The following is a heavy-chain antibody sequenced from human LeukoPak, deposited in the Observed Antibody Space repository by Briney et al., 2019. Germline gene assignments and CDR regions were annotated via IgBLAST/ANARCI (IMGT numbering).Heavy chain of an antibody. CDR1: GGSISSGSYY. D-gene: IGHD6-19*01. CDR2: IYTSGST. J-gene: IGHJ4*02. Sequence: PSETLSLTCTVSGGSISSGSYYWSWIRQPAGKGLEWIGRIYTSGSTNYNPSLKSRVTISVDTSKNQFSLKLSSVTAADTAVYYCASRYSSGWYYFDYWGQGTLVTVSS. CDR3: ASRYSSGWYYFDY. V-gene: IGHV4-61*02.